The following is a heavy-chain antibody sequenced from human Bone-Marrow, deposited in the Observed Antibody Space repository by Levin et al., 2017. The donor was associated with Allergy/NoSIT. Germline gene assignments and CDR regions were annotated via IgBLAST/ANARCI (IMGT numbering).Heavy chain of an antibody. Sequence: GGSLRLSCAASGFTVSSNYMSWVRQAPGKGLEWVSVIYSGGSTYYADSVKGRFTISRDNSKNTLYLQMNSLRAEDTAVYYCARGVSHCSGGSCDDVWGQGTLVTVSS. V-gene: IGHV3-53*01. CDR3: ARGVSHCSGGSCDDV. D-gene: IGHD2-15*01. CDR2: IYSGGST. J-gene: IGHJ4*02. CDR1: GFTVSSNY.